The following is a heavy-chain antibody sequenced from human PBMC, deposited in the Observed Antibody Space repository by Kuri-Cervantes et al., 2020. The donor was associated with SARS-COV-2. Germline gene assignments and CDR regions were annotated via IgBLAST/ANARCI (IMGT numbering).Heavy chain of an antibody. D-gene: IGHD3-3*01. CDR3: ARTPFYDFWSGYYTDQYNWFDP. J-gene: IGHJ5*02. CDR2: ISAYNGNT. Sequence: ASVKVSCKASGYTFTSYGISWVRQAPGQGLEWVGWISAYNGNTNYAQKFQGRVTMTRNTSISTVYMELSSLRPEDTAVYYCARTPFYDFWSGYYTDQYNWFDPWGQGTLVTVSS. CDR1: GYTFTSYG. V-gene: IGHV1-18*01.